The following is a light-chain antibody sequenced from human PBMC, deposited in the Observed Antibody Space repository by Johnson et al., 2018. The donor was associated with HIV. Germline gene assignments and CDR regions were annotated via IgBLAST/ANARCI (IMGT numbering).Light chain of an antibody. J-gene: IGLJ1*01. Sequence: QSVLTQPPSVSAAPGQKVTISCSGSSSNIGNNYVSWYQQLPGTAPKLLIYENNKRPSGIPDRFSGSKSGTSATLGITGLQTGDEADYYCGTWDSGLSAVYVFGTGTNVTVL. V-gene: IGLV1-51*01. CDR1: SSNIGNNY. CDR2: ENN. CDR3: GTWDSGLSAVYV.